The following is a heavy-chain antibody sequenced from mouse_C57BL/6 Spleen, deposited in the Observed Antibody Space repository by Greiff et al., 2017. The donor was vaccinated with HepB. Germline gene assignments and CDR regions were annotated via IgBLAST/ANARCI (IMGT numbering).Heavy chain of an antibody. J-gene: IGHJ4*01. D-gene: IGHD1-1*01. CDR2: IYPGNSDT. V-gene: IGHV1-5*01. Sequence: EVKLQESGTVLARPGASVKMSCKTSGYTFTSYWMHWVKQRPGQGLEWIGAIYPGNSDTSYNQKFKGKAKLTAVTSASTAYMELSSLTNEDSAVYYCTRSVTTVVAPYYAMYYWGQGTSVTVSS. CDR1: GYTFTSYW. CDR3: TRSVTTVVAPYYAMYY.